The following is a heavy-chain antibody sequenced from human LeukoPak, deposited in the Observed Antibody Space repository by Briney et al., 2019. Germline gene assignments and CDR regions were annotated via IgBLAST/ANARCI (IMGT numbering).Heavy chain of an antibody. D-gene: IGHD1-26*01. CDR3: AREGGEWELLGYFDY. V-gene: IGHV4-59*11. Sequence: SETLSLTYTVSGGSLSSHYWSWIRQPPGKGLEWIGYIYYSGSTNYNPSLKSRVTISVDTSKNQFSLKLSSVTAADTAVYYCAREGGEWELLGYFDYWGQGTLVTVSS. CDR2: IYYSGST. J-gene: IGHJ4*02. CDR1: GGSLSSHY.